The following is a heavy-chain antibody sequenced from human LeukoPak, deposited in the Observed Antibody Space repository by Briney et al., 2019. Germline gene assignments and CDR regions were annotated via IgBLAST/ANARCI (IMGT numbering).Heavy chain of an antibody. Sequence: PGGSLRLSCAASGFTASYNNISWVRQAPGKGLEWVANIKQDGSEKYYVDSVKGRFTISRDNAKNSLYLQMNSLRAEDTAVYYCARVSSLVVVAAFDYWGQGTLVTVSS. V-gene: IGHV3-7*01. CDR1: GFTASYNN. D-gene: IGHD2-15*01. CDR3: ARVSSLVVVAAFDY. CDR2: IKQDGSEK. J-gene: IGHJ4*02.